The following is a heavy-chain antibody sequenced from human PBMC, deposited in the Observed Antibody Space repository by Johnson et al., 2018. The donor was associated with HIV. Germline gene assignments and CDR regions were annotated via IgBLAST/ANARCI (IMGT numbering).Heavy chain of an antibody. V-gene: IGHV3-20*04. D-gene: IGHD4-17*01. CDR1: GFTFNDYG. J-gene: IGHJ3*02. Sequence: VQVVESGGGVVQPGRSLRLSCAASGFTFNDYGMSWVRQAPGKGLEWVSGINWNGGSTGYADSVKGRFTISRDNSKSTLYLQMNSLRAEDTAVYFCARGWVGSTVTTSAGAFDIWGQGTMVTVSS. CDR2: INWNGGST. CDR3: ARGWVGSTVTTSAGAFDI.